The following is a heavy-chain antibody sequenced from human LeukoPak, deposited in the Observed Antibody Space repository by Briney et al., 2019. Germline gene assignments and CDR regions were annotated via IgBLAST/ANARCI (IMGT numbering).Heavy chain of an antibody. CDR3: ARWYFDWQRDFDYGMDV. CDR1: GYTLTELS. D-gene: IGHD3-9*01. J-gene: IGHJ6*02. V-gene: IGHV1-24*01. CDR2: FDPEDGET. Sequence: ASVKVSCKVSGYTLTELSMHWVRQAPGKGLEWMGGFDPEDGETIYAQKFQGRVTMTEDTSTDTAYMELSSLRSEDTAVYYCARWYFDWQRDFDYGMDVWGQGTTVTVSS.